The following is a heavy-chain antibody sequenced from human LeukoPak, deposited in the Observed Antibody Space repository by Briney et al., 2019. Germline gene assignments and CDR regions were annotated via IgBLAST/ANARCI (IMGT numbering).Heavy chain of an antibody. Sequence: SVKVSCKASGGTFSSYAISWVRQAPGQGLEWMGRIIPILGIANYAQKFQGRVTITADKSTSTAYMELSSLRSEDTAVYYCAEDGGYYDSTGGYAFDIWGQGTMVTVSS. D-gene: IGHD3-22*01. V-gene: IGHV1-69*04. CDR1: GGTFSSYA. CDR3: AEDGGYYDSTGGYAFDI. J-gene: IGHJ3*02. CDR2: IIPILGIA.